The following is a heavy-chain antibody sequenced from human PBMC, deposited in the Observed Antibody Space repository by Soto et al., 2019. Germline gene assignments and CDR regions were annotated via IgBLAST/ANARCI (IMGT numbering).Heavy chain of an antibody. D-gene: IGHD6-6*01. CDR2: IDPSDSQT. CDR3: AKDRTVAARNFDY. Sequence: GASLKISCKGSGYSFAGYWITWVRQKPGKGLEWMGRIDPSDSQTYYSPSFRGHVTISVTKSITTVFLQMNSLRAEDSAVYYCAKDRTVAARNFDYWGQGTQVTVSS. CDR1: GYSFAGYW. V-gene: IGHV5-10-1*01. J-gene: IGHJ4*02.